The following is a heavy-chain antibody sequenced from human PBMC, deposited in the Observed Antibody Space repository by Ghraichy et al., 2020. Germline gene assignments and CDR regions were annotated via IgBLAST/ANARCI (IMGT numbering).Heavy chain of an antibody. Sequence: GGSLRLSCVASGFTFSNYGLYWVRQAPGQGLEYISSISDNGEATYYVDSVKGRFTISRDNSKNTLILQMHSLRAGDSAMYFCAKARIKPTGPVAFDYWGPGTPVIVSS. CDR1: GFTFSNYG. CDR3: AKARIKPTGPVAFDY. CDR2: ISDNGEAT. V-gene: IGHV3-23*01. J-gene: IGHJ4*02. D-gene: IGHD1-1*01.